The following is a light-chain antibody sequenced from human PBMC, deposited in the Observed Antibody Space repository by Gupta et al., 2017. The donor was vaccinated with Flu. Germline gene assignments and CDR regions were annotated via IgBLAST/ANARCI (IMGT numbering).Light chain of an antibody. V-gene: IGLV3-21*02. Sequence: SYVLTQPPSVSVAPGQTARIGSKSVHWYQQKPGQAPVLVVYGDGDRPSGIPERFSDSNSGNTATLTISRVEAGDEADYYCQVWDSSSDHVVFGGGTKLTVL. J-gene: IGLJ2*01. CDR2: GDG. CDR1: GSKS. CDR3: QVWDSSSDHVV.